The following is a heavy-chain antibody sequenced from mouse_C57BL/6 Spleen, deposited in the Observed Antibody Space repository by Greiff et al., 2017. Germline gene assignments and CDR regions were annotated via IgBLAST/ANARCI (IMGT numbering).Heavy chain of an antibody. CDR3: ARGGAHDGYIPFDY. D-gene: IGHD2-3*01. Sequence: EVKLMESGPGLVKPSQSLSLTCSVTGYSITSGYYWNWIRQFPGNKLEWMGYISYDGSNNYNPSLKNRISVTRDTSKNQFFLKLNSVTTEDTATYYCARGGAHDGYIPFDYWGQGTTLTVSS. CDR1: GYSITSGYY. CDR2: ISYDGSN. J-gene: IGHJ2*01. V-gene: IGHV3-6*01.